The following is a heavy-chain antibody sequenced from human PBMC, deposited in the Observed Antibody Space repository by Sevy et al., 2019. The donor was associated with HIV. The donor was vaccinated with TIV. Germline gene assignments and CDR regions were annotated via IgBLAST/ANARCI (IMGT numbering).Heavy chain of an antibody. D-gene: IGHD5-12*01. J-gene: IGHJ4*02. V-gene: IGHV3-53*01. Sequence: GGSLRLSCAASGFIVTSHYMAWVRQAPGKGLEWVSSIYTGGGTYYADSVKGRFTISRDNSKNTLYLQMNSLSAEDTAFYYCARVPRYDEPYYFDYWGQRALVTASS. CDR2: IYTGGGT. CDR3: ARVPRYDEPYYFDY. CDR1: GFIVTSHY.